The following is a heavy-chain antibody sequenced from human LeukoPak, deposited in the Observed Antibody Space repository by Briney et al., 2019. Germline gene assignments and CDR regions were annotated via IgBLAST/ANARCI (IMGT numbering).Heavy chain of an antibody. Sequence: GASVKVSCKASGYTFTSYVIHWVRQAPGQRLEWMGWINAGNGNTKYSQEFQDRVTITRDTSASTVYMELSSLRSEDMAVYYCARARYETRIWPKSRYDYYHYMDVWGKGTTVTISS. CDR2: INAGNGNT. CDR3: ARARYETRIWPKSRYDYYHYMDV. V-gene: IGHV1-3*03. D-gene: IGHD2-15*01. CDR1: GYTFTSYV. J-gene: IGHJ6*03.